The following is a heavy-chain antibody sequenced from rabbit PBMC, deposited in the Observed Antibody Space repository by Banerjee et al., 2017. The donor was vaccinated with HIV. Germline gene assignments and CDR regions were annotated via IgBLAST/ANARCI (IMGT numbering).Heavy chain of an antibody. V-gene: IGHV1S45*01. Sequence: QEQLVESGGGLVQPEGSLTLTCTASGFSFSSGYDMCWVRQAPGKGLEWIGCSGSTSYASWAKGRFTISKTSSTTVTLQMTSLTAADTATYFCARDLAAVTGWNFGLWGPGTLVTVS. CDR1: GFSFSSGYD. J-gene: IGHJ4*01. CDR2: SGST. D-gene: IGHD7-1*01. CDR3: ARDLAAVTGWNFGL.